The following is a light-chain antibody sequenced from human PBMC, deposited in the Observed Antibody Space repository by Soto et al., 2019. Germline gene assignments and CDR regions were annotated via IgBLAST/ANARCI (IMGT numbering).Light chain of an antibody. J-gene: IGKJ2*01. CDR1: QSISSW. V-gene: IGKV1-5*03. CDR3: QQYNSYPYT. Sequence: DIQMTQSPSTLSASVGDRVTITCRVSQSISSWLAWYQQKPGKAPKLLIYKASILESGVPSRFSGSGSGTDFTLTISSLQPDDFATYYCQQYNSYPYTFGQGTKLEIK. CDR2: KAS.